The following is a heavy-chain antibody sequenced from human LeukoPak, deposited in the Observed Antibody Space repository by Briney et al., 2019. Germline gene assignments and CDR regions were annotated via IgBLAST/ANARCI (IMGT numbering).Heavy chain of an antibody. J-gene: IGHJ4*02. CDR2: ISSSSSTI. CDR1: GFTFSSYS. V-gene: IGHV3-48*02. Sequence: PGGSLRLSCAASGFTFSSYSMNWVRQALGKGLEWVSYISSSSSTIYYADSVKGRFTISRDNAKNSLYLQMNSLRDEDTAVYYCARVWGIAAAGGEIEYWGQGTLVTVSS. D-gene: IGHD6-13*01. CDR3: ARVWGIAAAGGEIEY.